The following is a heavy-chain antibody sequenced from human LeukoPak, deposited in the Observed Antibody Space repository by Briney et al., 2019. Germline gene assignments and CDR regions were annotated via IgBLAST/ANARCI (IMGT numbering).Heavy chain of an antibody. D-gene: IGHD6-13*01. V-gene: IGHV3-48*02. J-gene: IGHJ4*02. CDR1: GFTFSTYN. CDR2: ISSSSTTI. CDR3: ARAWSGQQLVLGDY. Sequence: PGGSLRLSCAASGFTFSTYNMNWVRQAPGKGLEWVSYISSSSTTIYNADSVKGRFTISRDNAKNSLYLQMDSLRDDDTAVYYCARAWSGQQLVLGDYWGQGTLVTVSS.